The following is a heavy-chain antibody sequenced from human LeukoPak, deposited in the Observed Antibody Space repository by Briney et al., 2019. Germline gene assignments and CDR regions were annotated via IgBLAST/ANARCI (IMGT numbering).Heavy chain of an antibody. CDR2: INPSGGST. J-gene: IGHJ4*02. D-gene: IGHD3-22*01. CDR1: GYTFTSYY. CDR3: ARDTPYYYDSSGLDY. V-gene: IGHV1-46*01. Sequence: ASVKVSCKASGYTFTSYYMHWVRQAPGQGLEWMGIINPSGGSTSYAQKFQGRVTMTRDTSTSTVCMELSSLRSEDTAVYYCARDTPYYYDSSGLDYWGQGTLVTVSS.